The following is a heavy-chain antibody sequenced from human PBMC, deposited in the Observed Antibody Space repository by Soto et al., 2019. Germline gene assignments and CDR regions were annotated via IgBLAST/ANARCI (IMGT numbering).Heavy chain of an antibody. D-gene: IGHD6-13*01. CDR1: GFSSTTYA. Sequence: GASVNGSCKASGFSSTTYAFSWVRRAPGQGLEWMGLISADSGEPRYAQKFQGRVAMTTDTSTRTAYMELRGLTSDDTAVYYCGVSAGLDFWGQGTRVTVSS. J-gene: IGHJ4*02. CDR2: ISADSGEP. V-gene: IGHV1-18*01. CDR3: GVSAGLDF.